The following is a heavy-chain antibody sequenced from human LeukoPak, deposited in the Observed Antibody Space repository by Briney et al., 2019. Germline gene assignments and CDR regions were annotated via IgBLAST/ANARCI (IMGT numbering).Heavy chain of an antibody. CDR3: ARGAANYDFWSGYYTPHYYYYMDV. Sequence: ASVKVSCKASGYTFTSYGISWVRQAPGQGLEWVGWISAYNGNTNYAQKLQGRVTMTTDTSTSTAYMELRSLRSDDTAVYYCARGAANYDFWSGYYTPHYYYYMDVWGKGTTVTVSS. D-gene: IGHD3-3*01. V-gene: IGHV1-18*01. CDR2: ISAYNGNT. CDR1: GYTFTSYG. J-gene: IGHJ6*03.